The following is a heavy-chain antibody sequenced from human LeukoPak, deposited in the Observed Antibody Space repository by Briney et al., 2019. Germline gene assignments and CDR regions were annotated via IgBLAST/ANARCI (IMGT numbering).Heavy chain of an antibody. CDR1: GGSISSSSYY. CDR2: IYYSGST. D-gene: IGHD3-3*01. J-gene: IGHJ4*02. CDR3: ASINYDFWSGYPDY. Sequence: SETLSLTCTVYGGSISSSSYYWGWIRQPPGKGLEWIGSIYYSGSTYYNPSLKSRVTISVDTSKNQFSLKLSSVTAADTAVYYCASINYDFWSGYPDYWGQGTLVTVSS. V-gene: IGHV4-39*01.